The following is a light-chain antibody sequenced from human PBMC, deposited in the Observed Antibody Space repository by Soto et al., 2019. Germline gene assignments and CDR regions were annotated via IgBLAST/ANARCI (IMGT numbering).Light chain of an antibody. J-gene: IGKJ1*01. CDR3: QEYYNIPPT. Sequence: DIVMTQSPDSLAVSLGERATINCKSSQSVFFNSNNKNYLAWYQQKPGQPPKLLIYWASTRESGVPDRFNDRGSGTDFTLTIRSLQAEDVAVYYCQEYYNIPPTFGQGTKVEI. CDR1: QSVFFNSNNKNY. CDR2: WAS. V-gene: IGKV4-1*01.